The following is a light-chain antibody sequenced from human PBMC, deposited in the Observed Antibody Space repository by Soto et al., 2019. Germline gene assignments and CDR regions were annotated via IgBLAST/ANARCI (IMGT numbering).Light chain of an antibody. CDR3: QQYYSTPWT. V-gene: IGKV4-1*01. CDR1: QSVLYSSNNKNY. J-gene: IGKJ1*01. CDR2: WAS. Sequence: DIVMTQSPDSLAVSLGERATINCKSTQSVLYSSNNKNYLAWYQQKPGQPTKLLIYWASTREAGVPDRFGGSGSGADFPLTISSLQAEDVAVYYCQQYYSTPWTFGQGTKVEIK.